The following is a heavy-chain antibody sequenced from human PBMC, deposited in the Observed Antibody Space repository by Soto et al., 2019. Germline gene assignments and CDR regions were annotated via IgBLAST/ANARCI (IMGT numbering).Heavy chain of an antibody. CDR3: ARDHPISYGIYFFDY. D-gene: IGHD5-18*01. CDR1: GGSITNYY. CDR2: IYSSGST. J-gene: IGHJ4*02. V-gene: IGHV4-59*01. Sequence: QVQLQESGPGLVKPSETLSLTCTVSGGSITNYYWSWIRQPPGKGLEWIGYIYSSGSTNYNPSLKSRLTISADTSKSQVALKLTSVTAADTAVYYCARDHPISYGIYFFDYWGQGTLVTVSS.